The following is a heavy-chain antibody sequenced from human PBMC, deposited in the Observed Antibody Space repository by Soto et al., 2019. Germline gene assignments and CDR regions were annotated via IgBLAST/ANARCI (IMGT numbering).Heavy chain of an antibody. D-gene: IGHD4-17*01. V-gene: IGHV4-59*01. Sequence: SETLSLTCSVYGGSIRGYYGSWIRQPPGKGLEWIGNIYYSGSTNYNPSRKSRVTMSVDMSKNPVSLKLSSVTAADTAVYYCTRVGGYYGDYPNFDYWGQGALVTVSS. J-gene: IGHJ4*02. CDR1: GGSIRGYY. CDR2: IYYSGST. CDR3: TRVGGYYGDYPNFDY.